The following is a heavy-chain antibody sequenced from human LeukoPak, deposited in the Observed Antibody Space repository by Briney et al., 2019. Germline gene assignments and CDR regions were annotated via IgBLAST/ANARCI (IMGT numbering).Heavy chain of an antibody. V-gene: IGHV3-66*01. CDR3: ARDRAYSYGFAYYFAD. CDR1: GFTVSDNY. D-gene: IGHD5-18*01. CDR2: IYSGGST. Sequence: GGSLRLSCATSGFTVSDNYMSWVRQAPGKGLEWVSVIYSGGSTFYADSVKGSFTISRDSSKNTVYLQMNSLRGEDTAVYYCARDRAYSYGFAYYFADWGEGTLDTVSS. J-gene: IGHJ4*02.